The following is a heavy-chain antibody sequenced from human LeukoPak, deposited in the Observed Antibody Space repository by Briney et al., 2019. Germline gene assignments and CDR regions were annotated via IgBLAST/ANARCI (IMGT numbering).Heavy chain of an antibody. Sequence: GASVKVSCKASGYTFTGYYIHWVRQAPGQGLEWMGWINPNSDDTMYAQTFQGRVTMTGDTSINTGYMELSRLKSDDTAVYYCARDGSPAIAIFGMIITNWFDPWGQGTLVTVSS. J-gene: IGHJ5*02. D-gene: IGHD3-3*01. CDR3: ARDGSPAIAIFGMIITNWFDP. V-gene: IGHV1-2*02. CDR1: GYTFTGYY. CDR2: INPNSDDT.